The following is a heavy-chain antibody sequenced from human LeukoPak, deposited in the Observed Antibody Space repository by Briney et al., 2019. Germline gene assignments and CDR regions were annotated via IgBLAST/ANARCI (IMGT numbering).Heavy chain of an antibody. V-gene: IGHV4-59*12. CDR2: IYYSGST. J-gene: IGHJ4*02. Sequence: SETLSLTCTVSGGSINSYYWSWIRQPPGKGLEWIGYIYYSGSTNYNPSLKSRVTISVDTSKNQFSLKLSSVTAADTAVYYCARGLIGDSDFWGQGTLVTVSS. CDR3: ARGLIGDSDF. CDR1: GGSINSYY. D-gene: IGHD3-16*01.